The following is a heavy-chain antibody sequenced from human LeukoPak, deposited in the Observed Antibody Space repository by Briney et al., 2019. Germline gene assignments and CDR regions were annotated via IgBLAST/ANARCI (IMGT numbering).Heavy chain of an antibody. Sequence: ASVKVSCKASGNTFTSSDIIWVRQATVQGLEWMAIINPSGGSTSYAQKFQGRVTMTRDTSTSTVYMELSSLRSEDTAVYYCARVQSYYYDSSALDWGQGTLVTVSS. CDR2: INPSGGST. CDR1: GNTFTSSD. CDR3: ARVQSYYYDSSALD. D-gene: IGHD3-22*01. V-gene: IGHV1-46*01. J-gene: IGHJ4*02.